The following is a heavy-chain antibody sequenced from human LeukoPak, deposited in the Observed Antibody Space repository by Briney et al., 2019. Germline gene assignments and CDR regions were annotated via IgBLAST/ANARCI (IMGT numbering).Heavy chain of an antibody. Sequence: GESLKISCQGSGYSFTTYSIVWSRQMPGKGLEWMGIIYPGDSDTRYSPSFQGQVTISADKSISTAYLQWSGLKASDTAMYYCARHQIVGATRSPFDYWGQGTLVTVSS. J-gene: IGHJ4*02. CDR2: IYPGDSDT. CDR1: GYSFTTYS. CDR3: ARHQIVGATRSPFDY. D-gene: IGHD1-26*01. V-gene: IGHV5-51*01.